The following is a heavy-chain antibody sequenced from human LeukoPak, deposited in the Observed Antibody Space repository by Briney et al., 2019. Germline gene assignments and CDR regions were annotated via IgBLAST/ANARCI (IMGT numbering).Heavy chain of an antibody. D-gene: IGHD2/OR15-2a*01. CDR2: ISRSGSTK. Sequence: GGSLRLSCAASGFTFSDYNMRWIRQAPGKGLEWVSSISRSGSTKYYADSVKGRFTISRDNSKNTLYLQMNSLRAEDTAVYYCARDLSYAFDIWGQGTMVTVSS. CDR1: GFTFSDYN. CDR3: ARDLSYAFDI. V-gene: IGHV3-11*04. J-gene: IGHJ3*02.